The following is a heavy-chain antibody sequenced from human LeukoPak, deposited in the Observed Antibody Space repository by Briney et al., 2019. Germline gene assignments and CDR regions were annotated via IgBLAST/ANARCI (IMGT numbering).Heavy chain of an antibody. CDR3: ARQSSGNYYRYGMDV. D-gene: IGHD3-10*01. CDR1: GFTFDDYA. J-gene: IGHJ6*02. CDR2: ISGDGGST. V-gene: IGHV3-43*02. Sequence: GGSLRLSCAASGFTFDDYAMHWVRQAPGKGLEWVSLISGDGGSTYYADSVKGRFTISRDNAKNSLYLQMNSLRAEDTAVYYCARQSSGNYYRYGMDVWGQGTTVTVSS.